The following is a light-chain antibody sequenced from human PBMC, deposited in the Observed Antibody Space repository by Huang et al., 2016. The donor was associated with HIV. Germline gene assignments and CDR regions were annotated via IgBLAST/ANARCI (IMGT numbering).Light chain of an antibody. CDR2: EAS. CDR3: QQYNTFT. CDR1: QSVSTR. V-gene: IGKV1-5*03. Sequence: DIQMTQSPSTLSAAIGDRVTITCRDSQSVSTRLAWYQQKPGKAPRLLVQEASSLESGVPSRFSGSGSGTEFTLTISSLQPDDSATYSCQQYNTFTFGQGTKVDI. J-gene: IGKJ3*01.